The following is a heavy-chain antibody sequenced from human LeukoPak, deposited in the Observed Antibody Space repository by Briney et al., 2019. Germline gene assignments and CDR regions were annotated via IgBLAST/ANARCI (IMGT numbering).Heavy chain of an antibody. J-gene: IGHJ4*02. D-gene: IGHD6-19*01. CDR3: ARDLDFGAVADYFDY. CDR2: INWNGGST. Sequence: PGGSLRPSCAASGFTFDDYGMSWVRQAPGKGLEWVSGINWNGGSTGYADSVKGRFTISRDNAKNSLYLQMNSLRAEDTALYYCARDLDFGAVADYFDYWGQGTLVTVSS. CDR1: GFTFDDYG. V-gene: IGHV3-20*04.